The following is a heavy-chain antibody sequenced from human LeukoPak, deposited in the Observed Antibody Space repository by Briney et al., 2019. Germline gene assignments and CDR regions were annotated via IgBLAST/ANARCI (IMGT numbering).Heavy chain of an antibody. CDR2: IYYSGST. CDR3: ARKWNYYYMDV. Sequence: PSETLSLTCTVSGGSISSYYWSWIRQPPGKGLEWIGYIYYSGSTNYNPSLKSRVTISVDTSKNQFSLKLSSVTAADTAVYYCARKWNYYYMDVWGKGTTVTVSS. V-gene: IGHV4-59*08. J-gene: IGHJ6*03. CDR1: GGSISSYY. D-gene: IGHD1-26*01.